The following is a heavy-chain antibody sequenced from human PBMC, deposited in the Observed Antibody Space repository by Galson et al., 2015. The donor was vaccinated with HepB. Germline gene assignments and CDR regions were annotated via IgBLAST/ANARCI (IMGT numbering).Heavy chain of an antibody. CDR3: ARTFYCDY. Sequence: SVKVSCKASGYPFTSYAINWVRQAPGQGLEWMGWINTSTGKPTYAQGFTGRFVFSLDTSVNTAFLQINSLKAEDIAVYFCARTFYCDYWGQGALVTVSS. V-gene: IGHV7-4-1*02. CDR2: INTSTGKP. D-gene: IGHD2/OR15-2a*01. J-gene: IGHJ4*02. CDR1: GYPFTSYA.